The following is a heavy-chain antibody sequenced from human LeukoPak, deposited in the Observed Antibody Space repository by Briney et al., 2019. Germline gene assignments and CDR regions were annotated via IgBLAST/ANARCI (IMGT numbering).Heavy chain of an antibody. CDR2: IYHSGST. CDR3: ARSCSSTSCFDY. D-gene: IGHD2-2*01. V-gene: IGHV4-38-2*01. Sequence: PSETLSLTCAVSGYSISSGYYWGWIRQPPGKGLEWIGSIYHSGSTYYNPSLKSRVTISVDTSKNQFSLKLSSVTAADTAVYYCARSCSSTSCFDYWGQGTLVTVSS. CDR1: GYSISSGYY. J-gene: IGHJ4*02.